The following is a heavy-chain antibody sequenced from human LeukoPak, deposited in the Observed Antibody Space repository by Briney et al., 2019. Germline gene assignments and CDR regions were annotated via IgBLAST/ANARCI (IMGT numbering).Heavy chain of an antibody. CDR2: IYYSGST. CDR1: GGSMNSYY. J-gene: IGHJ6*02. D-gene: IGHD4/OR15-4a*01. Sequence: SETLSLTCTVSGGSMNSYYWSWIRQPPGMGLEWIGYIYYSGSTNYNPSLKSRVTISVETSKNQFSLKLSSVTAADTAVYYCARGANFYYYGMDVWGQGTTVTVSS. CDR3: ARGANFYYYGMDV. V-gene: IGHV4-59*12.